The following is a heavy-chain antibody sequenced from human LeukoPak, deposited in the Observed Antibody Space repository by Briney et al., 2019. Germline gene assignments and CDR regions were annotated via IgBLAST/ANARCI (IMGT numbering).Heavy chain of an antibody. CDR2: ISWNSGSI. CDR1: GFTFDDYA. Sequence: GGFLRLSCAASGFTFDDYAMHWVRQAPGKGLEWVSGISWNSGSIGYADSVKGRFTISRDNAKNSLCLQMNSLRAEDTALYYCAKDRAAARYYYYGMDVWGQGTTVTVSS. D-gene: IGHD6-13*01. J-gene: IGHJ6*02. V-gene: IGHV3-9*01. CDR3: AKDRAAARYYYYGMDV.